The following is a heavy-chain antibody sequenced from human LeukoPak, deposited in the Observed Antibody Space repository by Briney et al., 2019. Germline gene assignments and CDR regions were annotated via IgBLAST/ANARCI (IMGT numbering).Heavy chain of an antibody. V-gene: IGHV3-48*04. Sequence: PGGSLRLSCAASGFTFSNYSMNWVRQAPGKGLEWVSFISSSGSTIYYADSVKGRFTISRDNAKDSLYLQMNSLRAEDTAVYYCARDSRYYYGSVDYWGQGTLVTVSS. CDR1: GFTFSNYS. D-gene: IGHD3-10*01. J-gene: IGHJ4*02. CDR2: ISSSGSTI. CDR3: ARDSRYYYGSVDY.